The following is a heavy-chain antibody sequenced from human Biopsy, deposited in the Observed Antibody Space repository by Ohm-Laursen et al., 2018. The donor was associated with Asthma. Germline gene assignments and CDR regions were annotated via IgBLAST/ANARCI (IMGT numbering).Heavy chain of an antibody. CDR3: ARHHHRWDTYADF. V-gene: IGHV4-39*01. CDR1: GASITSSAYY. J-gene: IGHJ4*02. D-gene: IGHD2-2*01. CDR2: MYYGETT. Sequence: SETLSLTCTVSGASITSSAYYWGWIRQPPGKGLEWIGSMYYGETTYYSPSLKSRVTISVDTSKNQFSLILSSVTAADTAVYYCARHHHRWDTYADFWGQGTLVTVSS.